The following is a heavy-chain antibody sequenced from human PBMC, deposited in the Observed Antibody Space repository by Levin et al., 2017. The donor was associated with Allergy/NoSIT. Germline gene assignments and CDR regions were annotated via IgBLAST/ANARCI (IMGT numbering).Heavy chain of an antibody. CDR1: GTTFNNYT. Sequence: PVASVKVSCKASGTTFNNYTVNWVRQAPGQGLEWMGRIIPILGRTNYAQKFQGRLTITADKSTSTVYMDLSSLRSEDTAVYYCARGLQNHVDISMAPPLRDYWGPGTLVTVSS. CDR3: ARGLQNHVDISMAPPLRDY. J-gene: IGHJ4*02. CDR2: IIPILGRT. V-gene: IGHV1-69*08. D-gene: IGHD3-10*01.